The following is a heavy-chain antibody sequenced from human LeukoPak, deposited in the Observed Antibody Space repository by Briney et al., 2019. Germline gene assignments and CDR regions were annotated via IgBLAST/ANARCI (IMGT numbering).Heavy chain of an antibody. D-gene: IGHD1-26*01. CDR2: ISRSSDYI. CDR3: AREELSY. Sequence: GWSLRLSCAATGSTFSSDNMKWVRQAPRKGLEWVSSISRSSDYIYYADSVKGRFTISRDNAKNSLYLQRNSLRAEDTAVYYCAREELSYWGQGTLVTVSS. V-gene: IGHV3-21*01. J-gene: IGHJ4*02. CDR1: GSTFSSDN.